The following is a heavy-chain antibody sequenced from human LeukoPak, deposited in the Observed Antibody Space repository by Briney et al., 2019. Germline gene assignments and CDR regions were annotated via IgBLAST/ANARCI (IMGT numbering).Heavy chain of an antibody. CDR2: VYYSGST. D-gene: IGHD3-3*01. Sequence: PSETLSLTCTVSGGSISSSSYYWGWIRQPPGKGLEWIGSVYYSGSTYYNPSLKSRVTISVDTSKNQFSLKLSSVTAADTAVYYCARVFGRNYMDVWGKGTTVTVSS. CDR1: GGSISSSSYY. CDR3: ARVFGRNYMDV. J-gene: IGHJ6*03. V-gene: IGHV4-39*07.